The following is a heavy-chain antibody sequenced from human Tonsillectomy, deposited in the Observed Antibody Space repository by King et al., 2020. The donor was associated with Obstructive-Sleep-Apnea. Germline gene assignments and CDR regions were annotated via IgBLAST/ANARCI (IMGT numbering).Heavy chain of an antibody. J-gene: IGHJ4*02. V-gene: IGHV3-30-3*01. CDR3: AREDAYSSGWGDPYFDY. CDR1: GFTFSSYA. Sequence: VQLVESGGGVVQPGRSLRLSCAASGFTFSSYAMHWVRQAPGKGLEWVAVISYDGSNKYYADSVKGRFTISRDNSKNTLYLQMNSRRAEDTAVYYCAREDAYSSGWGDPYFDYWGQGTLVTVSS. CDR2: ISYDGSNK. D-gene: IGHD6-19*01.